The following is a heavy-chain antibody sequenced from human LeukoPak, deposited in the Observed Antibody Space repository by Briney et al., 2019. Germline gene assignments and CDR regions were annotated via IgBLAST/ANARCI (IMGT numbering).Heavy chain of an antibody. Sequence: LSETLSLTCTVSGGSISSYYWSWVRPPPGEGLGWSGYIYYSGSTNSNPSLKSRVTISVDTSKNQFSLKQSSVTAADTAVYYCAFTYDFWSGYSYWGQRTLVTVSS. CDR3: AFTYDFWSGYSY. CDR2: IYYSGST. CDR1: GGSISSYY. D-gene: IGHD3-3*01. V-gene: IGHV4-59*01. J-gene: IGHJ4*02.